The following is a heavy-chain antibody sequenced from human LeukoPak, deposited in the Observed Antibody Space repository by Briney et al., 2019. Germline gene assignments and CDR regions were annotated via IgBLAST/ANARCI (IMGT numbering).Heavy chain of an antibody. D-gene: IGHD3-10*01. CDR1: GGSITAYY. V-gene: IGHV4-34*01. CDR2: INHSRGA. CDR3: ARRTVRGVGEFDY. Sequence: SGTLSLNCAVYGGSITAYYWSWIRQPPGKGLEWIGEINHSRGAKYNPSLESRVTILLDASKNQFSLKLSSVTAADTAVYYCARRTVRGVGEFDYWGQGTLVTVSS. J-gene: IGHJ4*02.